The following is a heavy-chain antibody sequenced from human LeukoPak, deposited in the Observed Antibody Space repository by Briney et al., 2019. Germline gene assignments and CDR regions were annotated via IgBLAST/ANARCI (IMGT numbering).Heavy chain of an antibody. Sequence: SETLSLTCTVSGGSISSGSYYWSWIRQPAGKGLEWIGRIYTSGSTNYNPSLKSRVTISVDTSKNQFSLKLSSVTAADTAVYYCAREYYDYVWGSYRCFDYWGQGTLVTVSS. CDR2: IYTSGST. J-gene: IGHJ4*02. V-gene: IGHV4-61*02. CDR1: GGSISSGSYY. CDR3: AREYYDYVWGSYRCFDY. D-gene: IGHD3-16*02.